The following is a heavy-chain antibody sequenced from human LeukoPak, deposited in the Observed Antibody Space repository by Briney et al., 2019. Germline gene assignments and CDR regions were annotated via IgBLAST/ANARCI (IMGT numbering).Heavy chain of an antibody. CDR3: ARGGRFTSGWRGAFDS. CDR2: LPGIGGNT. D-gene: IGHD6-19*01. Sequence: GGSLRLSCAASGFTFNSYAMSWVRQAPGKGLEWVSALPGIGGNTYYADSVKGRFTISRDNSKDTLYLQMDSLRAEDTAVYYCARGGRFTSGWRGAFDSWGQGTLVTVSS. V-gene: IGHV3-23*01. J-gene: IGHJ4*02. CDR1: GFTFNSYA.